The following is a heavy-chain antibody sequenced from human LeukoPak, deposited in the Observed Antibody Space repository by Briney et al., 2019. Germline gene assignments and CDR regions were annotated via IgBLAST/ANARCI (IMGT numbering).Heavy chain of an antibody. CDR1: GYTFNGYY. CDR3: ARDRQYGSSWRRTSFDP. CDR2: INPNSGAT. Sequence: ASVKVSYKASGYTFNGYYIDWVRQAPGQSLEWMGWINPNSGATKFAEKFQGRLTLTRDTSVNTAYMELNSLTSDDTAVYFCARDRQYGSSWRRTSFDPWGQGTLVTVSS. J-gene: IGHJ5*02. D-gene: IGHD6-13*01. V-gene: IGHV1-2*02.